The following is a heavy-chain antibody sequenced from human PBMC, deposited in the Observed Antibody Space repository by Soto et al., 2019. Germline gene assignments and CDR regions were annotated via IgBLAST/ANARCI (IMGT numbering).Heavy chain of an antibody. CDR1: GGSISSGDYY. Sequence: SETLSLTCTVSGGSISSGDYYWSWIRQPPGKGLEWIGYIYYSGSTYYNPSLKSRVTISVDTSKNQFSLKLSSVTAADTAVYYCARARQEYLGHFDYWGQGTLVTVSS. V-gene: IGHV4-30-4*01. CDR2: IYYSGST. D-gene: IGHD2-2*02. CDR3: ARARQEYLGHFDY. J-gene: IGHJ4*02.